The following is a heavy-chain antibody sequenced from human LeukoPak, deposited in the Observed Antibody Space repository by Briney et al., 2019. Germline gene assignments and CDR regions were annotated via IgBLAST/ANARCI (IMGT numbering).Heavy chain of an antibody. CDR1: GGSFSGYY. V-gene: IGHV4-34*01. CDR3: ATDILTGYYDY. J-gene: IGHJ4*02. CDR2: INHSGST. Sequence: PSETLSLTCAVYGGSFSGYYWSWIRQPPGKGLEWIGEINHSGSTNYNPSPKSRVTISVDTSKNQFSLKLSSVTAADTAVYYCATDILTGYYDYWGQGTLVTVSS. D-gene: IGHD3-9*01.